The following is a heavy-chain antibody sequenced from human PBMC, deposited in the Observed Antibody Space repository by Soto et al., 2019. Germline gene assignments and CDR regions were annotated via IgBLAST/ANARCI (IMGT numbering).Heavy chain of an antibody. CDR2: IRSKAYGGTT. CDR1: GFTFGDYA. CDR3: TRGSKWVMIVSFDP. Sequence: EVQLVESGGGSVKPGRSLRLSCTASGFTFGDYAMSWFRQAPGKGLEWVGFIRSKAYGGTTEYAASVKGRFTISRDDSKSIAYLQMNSLKTEDTAVYYCTRGSKWVMIVSFDPWGQGTLVTVSS. V-gene: IGHV3-49*05. J-gene: IGHJ5*02. D-gene: IGHD3-22*01.